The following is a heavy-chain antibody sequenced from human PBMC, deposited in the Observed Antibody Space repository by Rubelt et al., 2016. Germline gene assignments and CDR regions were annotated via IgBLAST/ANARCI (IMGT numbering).Heavy chain of an antibody. CDR2: IYYSGST. J-gene: IGHJ4*02. CDR1: GGSISSSTYY. Sequence: QLQLQESGPGLVKPSETLSLTCTVSGGSISSSTYYWGWIRQPPGKGLEWIGSIYYSGSTYYNPSLNSRVPISVDTPKNLFTLRLGAVTAADTAVYYCARGHWNYFDYWGQGTLVTVSS. CDR3: ARGHWNYFDY. V-gene: IGHV4-39*01. D-gene: IGHD1-1*01.